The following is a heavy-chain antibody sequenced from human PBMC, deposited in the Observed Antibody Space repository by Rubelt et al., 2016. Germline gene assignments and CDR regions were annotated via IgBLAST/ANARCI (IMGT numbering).Heavy chain of an antibody. Sequence: QVQLVQSGAEVKRPGASVKVSCKASGYPFATYAMHWVRQAPGQRLEWMGWIDAGNGDTKYSINLQGRVTMTTDTSTSTAYMELRSLRSDDTAVYYCARDPTTRFTSTGWFDPWGQGTLVTVSS. V-gene: IGHV1-3*01. D-gene: IGHD5-12*01. CDR3: ARDPTTRFTSTGWFDP. CDR1: GYPFATYA. J-gene: IGHJ5*02. CDR2: IDAGNGDT.